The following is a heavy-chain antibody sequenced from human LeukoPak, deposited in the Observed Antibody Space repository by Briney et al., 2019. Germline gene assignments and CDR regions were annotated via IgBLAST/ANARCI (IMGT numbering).Heavy chain of an antibody. D-gene: IGHD3-10*01. J-gene: IGHJ6*03. CDR3: ARDMATRRYYYMGV. CDR1: GFTFSSYW. CDR2: IKQDGSEK. V-gene: IGHV3-7*01. Sequence: PGGSLRLSCAASGFTFSSYWMSWVRQAPGKGLEWVANIKQDGSEKYYVDSVKGRFTISRDNAKNSLYLQMNSLRAEDTAVYYCARDMATRRYYYMGVWGKGTTVTVSS.